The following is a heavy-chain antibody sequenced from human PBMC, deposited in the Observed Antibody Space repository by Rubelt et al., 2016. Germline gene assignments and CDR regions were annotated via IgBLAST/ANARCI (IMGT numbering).Heavy chain of an antibody. Sequence: EVQLVESGGGLVQPGGPLRLSCAASTFSFCAYGMSWVRQAPGKGLEWVSFISGSGDRAYDADSVKGRFTISRDNSKNTRLLQMNSLRAEDTAVYYCARSRTAAEYYFDYWGQGTLVTVSS. CDR2: ISGSGDRA. V-gene: IGHV3-23*04. CDR1: TFSFCAYG. CDR3: ARSRTAAEYYFDY. J-gene: IGHJ4*02. D-gene: IGHD6-13*01.